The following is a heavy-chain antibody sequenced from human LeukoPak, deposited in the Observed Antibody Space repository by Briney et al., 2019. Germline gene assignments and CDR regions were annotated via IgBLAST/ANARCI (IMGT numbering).Heavy chain of an antibody. CDR3: ARRAAPNYYMDV. J-gene: IGHJ6*03. V-gene: IGHV4-59*12. CDR2: IYYSGST. Sequence: PSETLSLTCTVSGGSISSYYRSWIRQPPGKGLEWIGYIYYSGSTNYNTSLKSRVTISVDTSKNQFSLKLSSVTAADTAVYYCARRAAPNYYMDVWGKGTTVTVSS. CDR1: GGSISSYY.